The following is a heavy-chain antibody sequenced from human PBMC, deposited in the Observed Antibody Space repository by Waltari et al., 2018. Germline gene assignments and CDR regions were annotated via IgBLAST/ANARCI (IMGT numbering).Heavy chain of an antibody. D-gene: IGHD3-3*01. J-gene: IGHJ5*02. CDR3: ARDPHDLWSGSNWFDP. CDR1: GFSLSGFS. V-gene: IGHV3-30*04. CDR2: KPYDGSTE. Sequence: LVEAGGGVVQPGRSLRLSCSASGFSLSGFSMDWVRQAPGKGLEWVAVKPYDGSTEYYADSVKGRFTISRDSSKNTVYLQMDNLRPEDTAVYFCARDPHDLWSGSNWFDPWGQGTLVTVSS.